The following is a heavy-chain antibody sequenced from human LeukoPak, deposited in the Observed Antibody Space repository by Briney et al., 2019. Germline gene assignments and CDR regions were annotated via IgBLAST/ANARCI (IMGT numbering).Heavy chain of an antibody. J-gene: IGHJ4*02. V-gene: IGHV4-34*01. Sequence: PSETLSLTCAVYGGSFSGYYWSWIRQPPGKGLEWIGEINHSGSTNYNPSLKSRVTISVDTSKNQFSLKLTSVTAADTAVYYCATLGEYYDSSGYYCNWGQGTLVTVSS. D-gene: IGHD3-22*01. CDR2: INHSGST. CDR3: ATLGEYYDSSGYYCN. CDR1: GGSFSGYY.